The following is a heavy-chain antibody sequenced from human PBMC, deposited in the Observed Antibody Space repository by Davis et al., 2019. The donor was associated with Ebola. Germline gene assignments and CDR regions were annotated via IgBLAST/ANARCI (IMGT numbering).Heavy chain of an antibody. D-gene: IGHD1-1*01. V-gene: IGHV4-59*01. CDR2: IYYSGST. Sequence: MPSETLSLTCTVSGGSISSYYWSWIRQPPGKGLEWIGYIYYSGSTNYNPSLKSRVTISVDTSKNQFSLKLSPVTAADTAVYYCARDGLERGYFDYWGQGTLVTVSS. J-gene: IGHJ4*02. CDR3: ARDGLERGYFDY. CDR1: GGSISSYY.